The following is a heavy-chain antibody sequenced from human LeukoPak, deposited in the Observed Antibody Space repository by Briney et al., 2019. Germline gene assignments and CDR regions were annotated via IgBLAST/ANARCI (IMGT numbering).Heavy chain of an antibody. CDR2: ISYDGSNK. CDR3: ARGASYYYDSSGYYADFDY. J-gene: IGHJ4*02. CDR1: GFTFSSYA. V-gene: IGHV3-30-3*01. D-gene: IGHD3-22*01. Sequence: GGSLRLSCAASGFTFSSYAMHWVRQAPGKGLEWVAVISYDGSNKYYADSVKGRFTISRDNSKNTLYLQMNSLGAEDTAVYYCARGASYYYDSSGYYADFDYWGQGTLVTVSS.